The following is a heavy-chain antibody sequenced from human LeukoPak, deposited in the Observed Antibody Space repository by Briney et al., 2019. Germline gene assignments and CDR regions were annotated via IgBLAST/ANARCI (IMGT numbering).Heavy chain of an antibody. V-gene: IGHV3-30*18. CDR2: ISYDGSNK. CDR3: AKGSSDSWYSALEY. J-gene: IGHJ4*02. Sequence: GGSLRLSCAASGFTFSSYGMHWVRQAPDKGLEWVAVISYDGSNKYYADSVKGRFTISRDNSKNTLYLQMNSLRAEDTAVYYCAKGSSDSWYSALEYWGPGTLFTVSS. CDR1: GFTFSSYG. D-gene: IGHD3-22*01.